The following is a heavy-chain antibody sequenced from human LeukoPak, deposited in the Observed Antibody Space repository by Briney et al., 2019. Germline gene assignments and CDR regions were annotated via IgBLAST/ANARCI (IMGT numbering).Heavy chain of an antibody. CDR3: ARGIPGYFGTSGYYYEY. CDR1: GDSISSNYW. J-gene: IGHJ4*02. Sequence: SETLSLTCAVSGDSISSNYWWTWVRQPPGKGLEWIGEIHHSGSTNYSPSLKSRVTISVDNSRNQFSLGLSSVSAADTAVYYCARGIPGYFGTSGYYYEYWGQGTQVTISS. V-gene: IGHV4-4*02. D-gene: IGHD3-22*01. CDR2: IHHSGST.